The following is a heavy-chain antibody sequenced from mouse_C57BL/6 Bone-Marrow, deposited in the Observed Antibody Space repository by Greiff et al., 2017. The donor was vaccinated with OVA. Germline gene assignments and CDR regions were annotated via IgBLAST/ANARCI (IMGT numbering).Heavy chain of an antibody. CDR3: AADGYLFDY. CDR1: GYTFTSYW. J-gene: IGHJ2*01. Sequence: QVHVKQPGAELVKPGASVKLSCKASGYTFTSYWMHWVKQRPGQGLEWIGMIHPNSGSTNYNEKFKSKATLTVDKSSSTAYMQLSSLTSEDSAVYYCAADGYLFDYWGQGTTLTVSS. V-gene: IGHV1-64*01. CDR2: IHPNSGST. D-gene: IGHD2-3*01.